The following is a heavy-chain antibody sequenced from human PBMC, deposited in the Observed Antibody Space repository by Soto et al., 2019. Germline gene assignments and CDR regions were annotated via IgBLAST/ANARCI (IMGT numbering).Heavy chain of an antibody. J-gene: IGHJ6*03. V-gene: IGHV3-21*02. D-gene: IGHD3-9*01. CDR3: VRDFGRYFRWEYMDV. CDR2: INEDSTYI. CDR1: GFTFSAFS. Sequence: EVRLVESGVGLVKPGGSLRLSCAASGFTFSAFSMNWVRQAPGKGLEWLSSINEDSTYIYYGDSLRGRSTISRDNSKGSLYLQMDSLSAEDTAVYYCVRDFGRYFRWEYMDVWGDGARVIVS.